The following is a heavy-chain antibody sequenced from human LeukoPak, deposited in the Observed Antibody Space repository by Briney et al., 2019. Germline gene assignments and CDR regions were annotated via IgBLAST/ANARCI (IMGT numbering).Heavy chain of an antibody. CDR3: ARHGAAAKFDY. V-gene: IGHV4-59*08. J-gene: IGHJ4*02. CDR2: IYYSGST. Sequence: SETLSLTCTVSGGSISTSYYWGWIRQPPGKGLEWIGYIYYSGSTNYNPSLKSRVTISVDTSKNQFSLKLTSVTATDTALYYCARHGAAAKFDYWGQGTLVTVSS. D-gene: IGHD6-25*01. CDR1: GGSISTSYY.